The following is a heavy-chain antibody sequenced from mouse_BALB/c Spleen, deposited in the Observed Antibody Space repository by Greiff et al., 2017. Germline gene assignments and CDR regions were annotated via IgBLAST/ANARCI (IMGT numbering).Heavy chain of an antibody. CDR1: GYTFTSYT. Sequence: QVQLKESAAELARPGASVKMSCKASGYTFTSYTMHWVKQRPGQGLEWIGYINPSSGYTEYNQKFKDKTTLTADKSSSTAYMQLSSLTSEDSAVYYCARLVTTVVSNYWGQGTTLTVSS. CDR3: ARLVTTVVSNY. D-gene: IGHD1-1*01. CDR2: INPSSGYT. V-gene: IGHV1-4*02. J-gene: IGHJ2*01.